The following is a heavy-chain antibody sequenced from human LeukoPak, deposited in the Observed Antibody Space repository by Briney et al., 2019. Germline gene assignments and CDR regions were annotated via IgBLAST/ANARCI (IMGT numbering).Heavy chain of an antibody. CDR2: ISSSSSYT. CDR3: AGAARDDFWSGYYSQNWFDP. Sequence: GGSLRLSCAASGFTFSDYYMSWIRQAPGKGLEWVSYISSSSSYTNYADSVKGRFTISRDNAKNSLYLQMNSLRAEDTAVYYCAGAARDDFWSGYYSQNWFDPWGQGTLVTVSS. J-gene: IGHJ5*02. CDR1: GFTFSDYY. V-gene: IGHV3-11*06. D-gene: IGHD3-3*01.